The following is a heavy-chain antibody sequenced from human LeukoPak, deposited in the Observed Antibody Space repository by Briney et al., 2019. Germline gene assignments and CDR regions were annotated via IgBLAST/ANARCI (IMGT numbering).Heavy chain of an antibody. J-gene: IGHJ6*03. CDR1: GFTFSTFW. D-gene: IGHD6-13*01. Sequence: PGGSLRLSCVASGFTFSTFWMSWIRQPPGKGLEWIGEINHSGSTNYNPSLKSRVTISVDTSKNQFSLKLSSVTAADTAVYYCARGYSSSWRYNYYYYMDVWGKGTTVTVSS. CDR3: ARGYSSSWRYNYYYYMDV. V-gene: IGHV4-34*01. CDR2: INHSGST.